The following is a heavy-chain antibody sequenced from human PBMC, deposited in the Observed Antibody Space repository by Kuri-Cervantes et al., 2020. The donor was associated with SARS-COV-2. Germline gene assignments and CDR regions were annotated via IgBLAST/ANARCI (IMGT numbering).Heavy chain of an antibody. D-gene: IGHD1-26*01. CDR1: GFTFSSYA. Sequence: GESLKISCAASGFTFSSYAMSWVRQAPGKGLEWVSAISGSGGSTYYADSVKGRFTISRDNSKNTLYLQMNSLRAEDTAVYYCAKGPVGATGAFDIWGQGTVVTVSS. V-gene: IGHV3-23*01. CDR2: ISGSGGST. CDR3: AKGPVGATGAFDI. J-gene: IGHJ3*02.